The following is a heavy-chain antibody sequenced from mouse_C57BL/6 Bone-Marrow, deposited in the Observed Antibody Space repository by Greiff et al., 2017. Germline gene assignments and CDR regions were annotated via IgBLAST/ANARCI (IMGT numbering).Heavy chain of an antibody. CDR2: ISPGSGST. J-gene: IGHJ1*03. Sequence: QVQLQQPGADFVKPGGSLKLSCEASGYTFSSYWITWVHQTPGQGLEWIGDISPGSGSTNHNEKFKSKATLTVATTSSTSYMQLSSLTSEGAAVYYCARPYCGNYWYFDVWGTGTAVTVSA. CDR3: ARPYCGNYWYFDV. D-gene: IGHD2-10*01. CDR1: GYTFSSYW. V-gene: IGHV1-55*01.